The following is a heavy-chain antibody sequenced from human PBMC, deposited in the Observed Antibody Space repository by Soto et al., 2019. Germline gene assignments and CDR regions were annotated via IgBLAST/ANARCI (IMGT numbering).Heavy chain of an antibody. CDR3: ASIHYYGSGSFWFDP. Sequence: SETLSLTCAVSGDSFSTSNWWSWVRQPPGKGLEWIGEIYHTRSTNYNPSLKSRVNMSIDKSKNQFSLNVNSVTAADTAIYYCASIHYYGSGSFWFDPWGQGTLVTVSS. CDR2: IYHTRST. CDR1: GDSFSTSNW. V-gene: IGHV4-4*02. J-gene: IGHJ5*02. D-gene: IGHD3-10*01.